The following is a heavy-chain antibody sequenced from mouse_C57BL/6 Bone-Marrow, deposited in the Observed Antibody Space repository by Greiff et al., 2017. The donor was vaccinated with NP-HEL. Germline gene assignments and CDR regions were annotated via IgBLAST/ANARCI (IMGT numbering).Heavy chain of an antibody. CDR2: IHPNSGST. V-gene: IGHV1-64*01. CDR1: GYTFTSYW. D-gene: IGHD2-3*01. Sequence: QVQLQQPGAELVKPGASVKLSCKASGYTFTSYWMHWVKQRPGQGLEWIGMIHPNSGSTNYNEKFKSKATLTVDKSSSTAYMQLSSLTSEDSAVYYCARIMMWLLLDYWGQGTTLTVSS. J-gene: IGHJ2*01. CDR3: ARIMMWLLLDY.